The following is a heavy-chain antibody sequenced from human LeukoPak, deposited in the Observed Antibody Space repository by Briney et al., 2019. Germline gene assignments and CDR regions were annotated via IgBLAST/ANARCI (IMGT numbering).Heavy chain of an antibody. Sequence: SQTLSLTCTVSGGSISSGSYYWSWIRQPAGKGLEWIGRIYTSGSTNYNPSLKSRVTISVDTSKNQFSLKLSSVTAADTAVYYCARDHCSGGSCYFIDYWGQGTLVTVSS. D-gene: IGHD2-15*01. J-gene: IGHJ4*02. V-gene: IGHV4-61*02. CDR3: ARDHCSGGSCYFIDY. CDR2: IYTSGST. CDR1: GGSISSGSYY.